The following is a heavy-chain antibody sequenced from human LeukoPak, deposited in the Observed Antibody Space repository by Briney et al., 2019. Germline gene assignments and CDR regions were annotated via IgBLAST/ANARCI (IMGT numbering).Heavy chain of an antibody. Sequence: SETLSLTCTVSDGSISSYYWSWIRQPPGKGLEWIGYIYYSGSTNHNPSLKSRVTISVDTSKNQFSLKLSSLTAADTAVYYCARTVLSYCRGGSCPYFDYWGQGTLVTVSS. CDR1: DGSISSYY. V-gene: IGHV4-59*01. J-gene: IGHJ4*01. D-gene: IGHD2-15*01. CDR2: IYYSGST. CDR3: ARTVLSYCRGGSCPYFDY.